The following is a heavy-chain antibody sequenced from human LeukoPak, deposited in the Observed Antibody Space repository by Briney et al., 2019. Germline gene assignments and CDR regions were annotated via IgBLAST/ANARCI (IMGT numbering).Heavy chain of an antibody. D-gene: IGHD1-26*01. CDR2: ISYDGSNK. Sequence: AGGSLRLSCAASGFTFSSYGMHWVRQAPGKGLEGVAVISYDGSNKYYADSVKGRFTISRDNSKNTLYLQMNSLRAEDTAVYYCAKFIVGATTLRDYRGQGTLVTVSS. CDR1: GFTFSSYG. J-gene: IGHJ4*02. CDR3: AKFIVGATTLRDY. V-gene: IGHV3-30*18.